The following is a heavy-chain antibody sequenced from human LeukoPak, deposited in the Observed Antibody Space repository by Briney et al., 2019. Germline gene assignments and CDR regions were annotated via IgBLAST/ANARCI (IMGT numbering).Heavy chain of an antibody. Sequence: GASLSPSWAGAGFGLSDVYSSCRLQTPGKGLDWVSYISTTGTTVDYADYVKGRFTISRDNAKGSLYLQMNNLGADDTAVYYCAKGHTYGMIWGQGTLVTVSS. J-gene: IGHJ4*02. D-gene: IGHD2-8*01. CDR2: ISTTGTTV. CDR3: AKGHTYGMI. CDR1: GFGLSDVY. V-gene: IGHV3-11*01.